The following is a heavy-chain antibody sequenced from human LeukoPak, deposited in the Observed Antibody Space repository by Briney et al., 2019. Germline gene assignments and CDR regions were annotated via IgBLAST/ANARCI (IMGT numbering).Heavy chain of an antibody. D-gene: IGHD6-13*01. Sequence: AGGSLRLSCAASGFAFSSYWMHWVRQAPGKGLVWVSRINSDGSSTSYADFVKGRFTISRDNAKNTLYLQMNSLRAEDTAVYYCATGVQLVRYFDYWGQGTLVTVSS. CDR3: ATGVQLVRYFDY. CDR2: INSDGSST. CDR1: GFAFSSYW. V-gene: IGHV3-74*01. J-gene: IGHJ4*02.